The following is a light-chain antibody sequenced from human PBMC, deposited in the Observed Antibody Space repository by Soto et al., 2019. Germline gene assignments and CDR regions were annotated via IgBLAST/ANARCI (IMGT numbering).Light chain of an antibody. CDR1: SSDVGGYNY. V-gene: IGLV2-14*01. J-gene: IGLJ2*01. CDR3: SSYTGSSTLEV. CDR2: EVN. Sequence: QSALTQPASVSGSPAQSITISCTGTSSDVGGYNYVSWYQQHPGKAPKHLIFEVNNRPSGVSNRFSGSKSGNTASLTISGLQAEDEADYYCSSYTGSSTLEVFGGGTKLTVL.